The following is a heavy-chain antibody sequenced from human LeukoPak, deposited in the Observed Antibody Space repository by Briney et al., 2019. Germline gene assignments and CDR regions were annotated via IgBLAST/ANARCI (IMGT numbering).Heavy chain of an antibody. Sequence: TSSETLSLTCAVYGGSFSSYYWGWIRQPPGKGLEWIGYIYYSGSTNYNPSLKSRVTISVDTSKNQFSLKLSSVTAADTAVYYCARGGSNYVGEFDYWGQGTLVTVSS. CDR1: GGSFSSYY. CDR3: ARGGSNYVGEFDY. V-gene: IGHV4-59*01. CDR2: IYYSGST. J-gene: IGHJ4*02. D-gene: IGHD3-16*01.